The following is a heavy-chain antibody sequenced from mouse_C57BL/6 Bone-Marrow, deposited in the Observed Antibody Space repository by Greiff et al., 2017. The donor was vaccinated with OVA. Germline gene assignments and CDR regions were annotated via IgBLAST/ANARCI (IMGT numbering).Heavy chain of an antibody. D-gene: IGHD2-1*01. J-gene: IGHJ3*01. CDR2: INPNNGGT. V-gene: IGHV1-18*01. CDR1: GYTFTDYN. Sequence: VHVKQSGPELVKPGASVKIPCKASGYTFTDYNMDWVKQSHGKSLEWIGDINPNNGGTIYNQKFKGKATLTVDKSSSTAYMELRSLTSEDTAVYYCARSAYGNYFAWFAYWGQGTLVTVSA. CDR3: ARSAYGNYFAWFAY.